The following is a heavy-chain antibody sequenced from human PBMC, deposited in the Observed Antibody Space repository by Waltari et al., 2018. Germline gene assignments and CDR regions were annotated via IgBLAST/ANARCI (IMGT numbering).Heavy chain of an antibody. J-gene: IGHJ5*02. CDR1: GGSISSGGYS. CDR2: IYHSGST. V-gene: IGHV4-30-2*01. CDR3: ARDRGGYCSSTSCSNWFDP. Sequence: QLQLQESGSGLVKPSQTLSLTCAVSGGSISSGGYSWSWIRQPPGKGLEWIGYIYHSGSTYYNPSLKSRVTRSVDRSKNQFSLKLSSVTAADTAVYYCARDRGGYCSSTSCSNWFDPWGQGTLVTVSS. D-gene: IGHD2-2*01.